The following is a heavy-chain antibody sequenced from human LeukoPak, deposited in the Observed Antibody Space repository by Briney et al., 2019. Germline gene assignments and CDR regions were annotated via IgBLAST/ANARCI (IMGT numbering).Heavy chain of an antibody. CDR2: ISSSGGTI. CDR3: ARADVGPFDP. Sequence: GGSLRLSCIGSGFTFSHYEMNWVRQAPGKGLEWVSYISSSGGTIYYADSVKGRFTISRDNAKNSLCLQVNSLRAEDTAVYYCARADVGPFDPWGQGTLVTVSS. D-gene: IGHD3-10*02. CDR1: GFTFSHYE. V-gene: IGHV3-48*03. J-gene: IGHJ5*02.